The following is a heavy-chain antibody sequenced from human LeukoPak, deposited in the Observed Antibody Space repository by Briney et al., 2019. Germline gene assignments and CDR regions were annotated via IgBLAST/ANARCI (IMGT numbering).Heavy chain of an antibody. CDR2: ITTNGAST. D-gene: IGHD6-19*01. CDR3: ARVGLDNTGWHISWFDP. Sequence: GGSLRLSCAACGFLFSDYYMTWIRQAPGRGLEWISYITTNGASTFYATSVKGRFTISRDNAQKSLFLQMDSLRAEDTAIYYCARVGLDNTGWHISWFDPWGQGTRVTVSS. V-gene: IGHV3-11*01. CDR1: GFLFSDYY. J-gene: IGHJ5*02.